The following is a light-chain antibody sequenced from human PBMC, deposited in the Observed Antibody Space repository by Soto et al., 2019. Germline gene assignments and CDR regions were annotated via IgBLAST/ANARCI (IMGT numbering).Light chain of an antibody. J-gene: IGKJ1*01. Sequence: AIQMTHSPSSLSASVGDRVTITCRSSQGIRNDLGWYQQKPGKAPKLLIFAASSLQSGVPSRFSGSGSGTDFTLTISSLQPDDFATYYCQHYNSYSEAFGQGTKVDI. CDR3: QHYNSYSEA. CDR2: AAS. V-gene: IGKV1-6*01. CDR1: QGIRND.